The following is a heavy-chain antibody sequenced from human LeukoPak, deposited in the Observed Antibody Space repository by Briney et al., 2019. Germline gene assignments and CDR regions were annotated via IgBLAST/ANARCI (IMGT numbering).Heavy chain of an antibody. V-gene: IGHV7-4-1*02. D-gene: IGHD2-15*01. CDR2: VNTNTGNP. CDR1: GYTFTSYA. J-gene: IGHJ5*02. CDR3: ARDLYCSGGSCNWFDP. Sequence: ASVKVSCKASGYTFTSYAMNWVRQAPGQGLEWMGWVNTNTGNPTYAQGFTGRFVFSLDTSVSTAYLQISSLKAEDTAAYYCARDLYCSGGSCNWFDPWGQGTLVTVSS.